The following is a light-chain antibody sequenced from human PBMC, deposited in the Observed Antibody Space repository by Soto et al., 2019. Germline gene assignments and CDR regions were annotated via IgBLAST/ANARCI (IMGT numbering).Light chain of an antibody. V-gene: IGKV1-6*01. CDR2: GAS. CDR1: QDIRKD. J-gene: IGKJ2*01. CDR3: LQDYNYPFT. Sequence: AIPMTQSPSSLSASVGDRVTITCRASQDIRKDLAWYQQKPGKAPQILIYGASTLQTGVASRFSGSGSATDFTPTNSSLQPEDSAAYYCLQDYNYPFTFGQGTKLDIK.